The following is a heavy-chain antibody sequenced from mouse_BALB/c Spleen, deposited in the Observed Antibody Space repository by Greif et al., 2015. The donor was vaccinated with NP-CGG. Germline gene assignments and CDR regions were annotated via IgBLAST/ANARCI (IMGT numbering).Heavy chain of an antibody. CDR2: INPSTGYT. V-gene: IGHV1-7*01. J-gene: IGHJ2*01. CDR3: AGLRLYYFDY. CDR1: GYTFTSYW. Sequence: QVQLQQSGAELAKPGASVKMSCKASGYTFTSYWMHWVKQRPGQGLEWIGYINPSTGYTEYNQKFKDKATLTADKSSSTAYMQLSSLTSEDSAVYYCAGLRLYYFDYWGQGTTLTVSS.